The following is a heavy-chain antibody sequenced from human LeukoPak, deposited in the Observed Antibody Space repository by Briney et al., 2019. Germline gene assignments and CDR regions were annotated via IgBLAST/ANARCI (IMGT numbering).Heavy chain of an antibody. CDR1: GGSISSYY. CDR2: IYCSGST. D-gene: IGHD3-10*01. V-gene: IGHV4-59*08. Sequence: SETLSLTCTVSGGSISSYYWSWIRQPPGKGLEWIGYIYCSGSTNYNPSLKSRVTISVDTSKNQFSLKLSSVTAADTAVYYCARLPMVRGVTLFDYWGQGTLVTVSS. J-gene: IGHJ4*02. CDR3: ARLPMVRGVTLFDY.